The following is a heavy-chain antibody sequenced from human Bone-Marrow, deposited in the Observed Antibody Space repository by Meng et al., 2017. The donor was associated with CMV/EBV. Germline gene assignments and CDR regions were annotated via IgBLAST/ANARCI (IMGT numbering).Heavy chain of an antibody. V-gene: IGHV1-18*01. Sequence: ASVKVSCKASGYTFTSYGISWVRQAPGQGLEWMGWISAYNGNTNYAQKLQGRVTMTTDTSTSTAYMELSSLRSEDTAVYYCARDGGDDFWSGFDYWGQGTLVTVSS. CDR3: ARDGGDDFWSGFDY. J-gene: IGHJ4*02. CDR1: GYTFTSYG. CDR2: ISAYNGNT. D-gene: IGHD3-3*01.